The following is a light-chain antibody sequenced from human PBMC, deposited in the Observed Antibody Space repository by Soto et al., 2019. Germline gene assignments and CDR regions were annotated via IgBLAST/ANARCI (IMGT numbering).Light chain of an antibody. CDR1: QSIRTNF. CDR3: QQYGYSPFT. Sequence: EIVLTQSPGTLSLSAGERATLSCRASQSIRTNFLAWYQQKPGQAPRLLIYGASSRATGIPDRFSGSGSGTDFTLTISRLEPEDFAVYHCQQYGYSPFTFGQGTRLEIK. CDR2: GAS. V-gene: IGKV3-20*01. J-gene: IGKJ5*01.